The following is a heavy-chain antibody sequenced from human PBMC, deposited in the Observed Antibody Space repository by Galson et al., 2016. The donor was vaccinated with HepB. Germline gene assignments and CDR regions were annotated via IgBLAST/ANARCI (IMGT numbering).Heavy chain of an antibody. Sequence: TLSLTCTVSGGSISSGDYYWSWIRQNPGKGLECIGYISYSGNTYYNPSLESRLSIYVDTSKNQFSLRLSSVTAADTAAYYCARDPEVQLWSDEYHYYGLDVWGPGTTVTVSS. V-gene: IGHV4-31*03. D-gene: IGHD5-18*01. CDR2: ISYSGNT. CDR3: ARDPEVQLWSDEYHYYGLDV. J-gene: IGHJ6*02. CDR1: GGSISSGDYY.